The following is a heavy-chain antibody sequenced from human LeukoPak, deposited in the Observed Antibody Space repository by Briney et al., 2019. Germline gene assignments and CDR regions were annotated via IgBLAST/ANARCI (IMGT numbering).Heavy chain of an antibody. CDR1: GFTFSSYA. J-gene: IGHJ4*02. V-gene: IGHV3-30-3*01. CDR3: ARRMGQYSLALDY. Sequence: GGSLRLSCVASGFTFSSYAMHWVRQAPGKGLEWVAVISYDGSNKYYADSVKGRFTISRDNSKNTLYLQMNSLRAEDTAVYYCARRMGQYSLALDYWGQGTLVTVSS. CDR2: ISYDGSNK. D-gene: IGHD4-11*01.